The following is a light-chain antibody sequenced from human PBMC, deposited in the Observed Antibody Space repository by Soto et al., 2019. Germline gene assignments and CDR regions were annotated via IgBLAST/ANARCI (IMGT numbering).Light chain of an antibody. Sequence: DIVMTQSPASLAVSLGERATINCKSSQTVLYSSNNNNYLAWYQQKPGQPPKLLIYCASTRESGVPDRFSGSGSGTDFTLTISSLQAEDVAVYYCQQYYSTPPYTFGQGTRLEIK. CDR2: CAS. J-gene: IGKJ2*01. CDR3: QQYYSTPPYT. CDR1: QTVLYSSNNNNY. V-gene: IGKV4-1*01.